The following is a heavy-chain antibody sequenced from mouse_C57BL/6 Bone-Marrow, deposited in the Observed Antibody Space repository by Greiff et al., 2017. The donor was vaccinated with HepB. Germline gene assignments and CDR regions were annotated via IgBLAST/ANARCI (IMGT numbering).Heavy chain of an antibody. CDR3: ARPCYDYDYAMDY. J-gene: IGHJ4*01. CDR1: GFSLTSYG. V-gene: IGHV2-6*03. D-gene: IGHD2-4*01. CDR2: IWSDGST. Sequence: QVQLQQSGPGLVAPSQSLSITCTVSGFSLTSYGVHWVRQPPGKGLEWLVVIWSDGSTTYNSALKSRLSISKDNSKSQVFLKMNSLQTDDTAMYFCARPCYDYDYAMDYWGQGTSVTVSS.